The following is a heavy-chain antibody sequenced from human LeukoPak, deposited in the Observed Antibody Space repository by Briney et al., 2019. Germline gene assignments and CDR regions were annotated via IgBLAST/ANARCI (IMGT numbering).Heavy chain of an antibody. CDR3: ARQGGYSYAFFDY. CDR1: GGSISSYY. V-gene: IGHV4-59*08. D-gene: IGHD5-18*01. J-gene: IGHJ4*02. Sequence: SETLSLTCTVSGGSISSYYWSWIRQPPGKGLEWIGYIYYSGSTNYNPSLKSRVTISVDTSKNQFSLKLSSVTAADTAVYYCARQGGYSYAFFDYWGQGTLVTVSS. CDR2: IYYSGST.